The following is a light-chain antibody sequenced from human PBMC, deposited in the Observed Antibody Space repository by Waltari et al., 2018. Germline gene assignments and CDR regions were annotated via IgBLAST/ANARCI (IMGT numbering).Light chain of an antibody. V-gene: IGKV1-17*01. J-gene: IGKJ4*01. CDR3: LQDNSFPLT. Sequence: DIQMTQSPSSLSASVGDSVTITCRASQGIRNNLGWYQQKPGKVPKRLIYEASSVESGVPSRFSGSGSGTEFTLTISSLQTEDFATYYCLQDNSFPLTLGGGTKVEIK. CDR2: EAS. CDR1: QGIRNN.